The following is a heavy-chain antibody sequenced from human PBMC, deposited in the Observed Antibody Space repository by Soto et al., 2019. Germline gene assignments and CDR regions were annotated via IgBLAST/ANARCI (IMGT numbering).Heavy chain of an antibody. CDR3: ARHVVPAANYFAY. V-gene: IGHV4-59*08. Sequence: SETLSLTCTVSGGSISSYYWSWIRQPPGKGLEWIGYIYYSGSTNYNPSLKSRVTVSVDTSKNQFSLKLSSVTVADTAVYYCARHVVPAANYFAYWGQGTLVTVSS. CDR1: GGSISSYY. CDR2: IYYSGST. J-gene: IGHJ4*02. D-gene: IGHD2-2*01.